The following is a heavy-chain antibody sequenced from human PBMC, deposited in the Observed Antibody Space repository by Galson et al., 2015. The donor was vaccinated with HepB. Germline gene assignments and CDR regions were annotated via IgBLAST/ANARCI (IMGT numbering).Heavy chain of an antibody. CDR2: ISYDGSIK. CDR1: GFSFNTYG. V-gene: IGHV3-30*03. D-gene: IGHD6-19*01. Sequence: SLRLSCAASGFSFNTYGMHWVRQAPGKGLEWVAVISYDGSIKYYADSVKGRSTISRDSSKNTLYLQMNSLRVEDTAIYYCARDRVEQWLENHFDYWGQGTLVTVSS. CDR3: ARDRVEQWLENHFDY. J-gene: IGHJ4*02.